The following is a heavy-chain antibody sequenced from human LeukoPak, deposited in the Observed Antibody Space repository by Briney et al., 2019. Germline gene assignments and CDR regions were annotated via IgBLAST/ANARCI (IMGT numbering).Heavy chain of an antibody. D-gene: IGHD6-13*01. CDR1: GGSISSSSYY. V-gene: IGHV4-39*01. J-gene: IGHJ4*02. CDR2: IFHSGST. CDR3: ARYGSYSSSWHFDY. Sequence: SETLSLTCTVSGGSISSSSYYWGWIRQSPGKGLEWIGSIFHSGSTYYDPSLKSRVTISVDMSKNQFSLKLSSVTAADTAVYYCARYGSYSSSWHFDYWGQGTLVTVSS.